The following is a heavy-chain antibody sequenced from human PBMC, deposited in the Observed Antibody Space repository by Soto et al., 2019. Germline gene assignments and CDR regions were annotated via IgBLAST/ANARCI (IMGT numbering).Heavy chain of an antibody. V-gene: IGHV4-34*01. D-gene: IGHD5-18*01. J-gene: IGHJ4*02. CDR1: GGSFSGYY. CDR2: INHSGST. CDR3: ARGTEWGVDTAMANNNFDY. Sequence: SETLSLTCAVYGGSFSGYYWSWIRQPPGKGLEWIGEINHSGSTNYNPSLKSRVTISVDTSKNQFSLKLSSVTAADTAVYYCARGTEWGVDTAMANNNFDYWGQGTLVTVSS.